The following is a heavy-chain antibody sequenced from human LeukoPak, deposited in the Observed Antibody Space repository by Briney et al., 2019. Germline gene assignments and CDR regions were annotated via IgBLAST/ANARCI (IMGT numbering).Heavy chain of an antibody. V-gene: IGHV3-53*01. D-gene: IGHD3-3*01. CDR2: IYRGGST. CDR1: GFIVSSNY. J-gene: IGHJ6*02. CDR3: AKDLDYDFWSGYSSGGV. Sequence: GGSLRLSCTASGFIVSSNYMSWVRQAPGKGLEWVSLIYRGGSTYYADSVKGRFTISRDNSKNTLYLQMNSLRAEDTAVYYCAKDLDYDFWSGYSSGGVWGQGTTVTVSS.